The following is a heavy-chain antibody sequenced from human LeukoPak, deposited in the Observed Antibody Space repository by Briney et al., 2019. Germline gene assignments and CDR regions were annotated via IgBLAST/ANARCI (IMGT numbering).Heavy chain of an antibody. V-gene: IGHV3-15*04. Sequence: GGSLRLSCAASGFTFSSYEMNWVRQAPGKGLEWVGRIESEADGGTTEYAAPVKGRFTISRDDSKNTLYLQMNSLRTGDTAIYYCTAPYFDSAGFYLWSAFDIWGQGTMVTVSS. CDR3: TAPYFDSAGFYLWSAFDI. J-gene: IGHJ3*02. D-gene: IGHD3-22*01. CDR1: GFTFSSYE. CDR2: IESEADGGTT.